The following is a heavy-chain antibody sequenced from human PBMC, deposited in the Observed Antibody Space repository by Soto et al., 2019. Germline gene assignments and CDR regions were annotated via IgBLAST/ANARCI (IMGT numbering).Heavy chain of an antibody. CDR3: AQRGEAAVGLYYFDY. CDR2: IYWRDDK. D-gene: IGHD6-13*01. V-gene: IGHV2-5*01. Sequence: SGPTQANPTKTLTLTYTFSGFSLSTTGVGVSWIRQPQGKALEWLALIYWRDDKRYSPSLKSRLTITKDTSKNQVVLTMTNMDPVDTATYYCAQRGEAAVGLYYFDYWGQGVLVTVSS. J-gene: IGHJ4*01. CDR1: GFSLSTTGVG.